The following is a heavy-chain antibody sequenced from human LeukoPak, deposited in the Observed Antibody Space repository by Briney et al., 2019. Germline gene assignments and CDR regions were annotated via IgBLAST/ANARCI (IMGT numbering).Heavy chain of an antibody. CDR2: IYYSGST. CDR3: ARSMYSSGWWVDY. V-gene: IGHV4-59*01. Sequence: PSETLSLTCTVSGGSISSYYWSWIRQPPGKGLEWIGYIYYSGSTNYNPSLKSRVTISVDTSKNQFSLKLGSVTAADTAVYYCARSMYSSGWWVDYWGQGTLVTVSS. J-gene: IGHJ4*02. CDR1: GGSISSYY. D-gene: IGHD6-19*01.